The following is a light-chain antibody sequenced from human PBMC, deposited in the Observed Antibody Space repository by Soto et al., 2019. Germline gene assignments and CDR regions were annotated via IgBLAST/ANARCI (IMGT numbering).Light chain of an antibody. CDR2: QVT. V-gene: IGLV2-14*01. J-gene: IGLJ1*01. CDR3: TSYSSSSTFYV. CDR1: SSDIGGYYY. Sequence: QSALTQPAPVSGSRGQSITISCTGTSSDIGGYYYVSWYQHHPGKAPKLIIYQVTNRPSGVSHRFSGSKSGNTASLTISGLQAEDEADYYCTSYSSSSTFYVFGTGTKVTVL.